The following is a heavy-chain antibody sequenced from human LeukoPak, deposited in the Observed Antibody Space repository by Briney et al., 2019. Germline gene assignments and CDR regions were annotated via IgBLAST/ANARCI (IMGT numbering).Heavy chain of an antibody. V-gene: IGHV3-23*01. CDR3: PKGETATSH. CDR2: LGRSGGTK. J-gene: IGHJ4*02. Sequence: GGSLRLSCVASGFNFDIFAMSWVRQFPGGGLEWVASLGRSGGTKNYANSGKGRFTTSRDNSKTTLFLHMNSMRVDDSAIYYCPKGETATSHWGQGTMVTVSS. CDR1: GFNFDIFA. D-gene: IGHD5-24*01.